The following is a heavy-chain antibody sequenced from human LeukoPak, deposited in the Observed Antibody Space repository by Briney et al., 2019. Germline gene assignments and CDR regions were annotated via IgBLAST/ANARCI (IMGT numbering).Heavy chain of an antibody. J-gene: IGHJ4*02. V-gene: IGHV1-2*04. CDR3: AREHSSSWDQFDY. CDR1: GYTFTGYY. CDR2: INPNSGGT. Sequence: GASVKVSCKASGYTFTGYYMHWVRQAPGQGLEWMGWINPNSGGTNYAQKFQGWVTMTRDTSISTAYMELSRLRSDDTAVYYCAREHSSSWDQFDYWGQGTLVTVSS. D-gene: IGHD6-13*01.